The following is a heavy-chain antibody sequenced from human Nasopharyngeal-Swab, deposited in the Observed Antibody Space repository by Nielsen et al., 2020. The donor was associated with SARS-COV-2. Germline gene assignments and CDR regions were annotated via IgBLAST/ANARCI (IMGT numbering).Heavy chain of an antibody. CDR3: TRLDVAAAGTPDHY. J-gene: IGHJ4*02. CDR1: GFTFSGSA. D-gene: IGHD6-13*01. V-gene: IGHV3-73*01. Sequence: GESLKISCAASGFTFSGSAMHWVRQASGKGLEWVGRIRSKANSYATAYAASVKGRLTISRDDSKNTAYLQMNSLKTEDTAVYYCTRLDVAAAGTPDHYWGQGTLVTVSS. CDR2: IRSKANSYAT.